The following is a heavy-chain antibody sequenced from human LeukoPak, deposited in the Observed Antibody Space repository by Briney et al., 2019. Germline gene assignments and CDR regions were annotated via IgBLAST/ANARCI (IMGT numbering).Heavy chain of an antibody. D-gene: IGHD6-6*01. CDR1: GFTFDDYA. Sequence: GGSLRLSCAASGFTFDDYAMHWVRQAPGKGLEWVSGISWNSGSIGYADSVKGRFTISRDNAKNSLYLQMNSLRAEDTALYYCAKDIRGYSSSSSWFDPWGQGTLVTVSS. CDR2: ISWNSGSI. V-gene: IGHV3-9*01. CDR3: AKDIRGYSSSSSWFDP. J-gene: IGHJ5*02.